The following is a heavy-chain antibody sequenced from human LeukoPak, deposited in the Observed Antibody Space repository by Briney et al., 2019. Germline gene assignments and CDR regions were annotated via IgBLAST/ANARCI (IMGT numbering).Heavy chain of an antibody. V-gene: IGHV4-34*01. J-gene: IGHJ4*02. CDR2: INHSGST. CDR3: AIIPRAAAGPSARSPFHY. D-gene: IGHD6-13*01. Sequence: SETLSLTCAVYGGSFSGYYWSWIRQPPGKGLEWIGEINHSGSTNYNPSLKSRVTISVDTSKNQFSLKLSSVTAADTAVYYCAIIPRAAAGPSARSPFHYWGQGTLVTVSS. CDR1: GGSFSGYY.